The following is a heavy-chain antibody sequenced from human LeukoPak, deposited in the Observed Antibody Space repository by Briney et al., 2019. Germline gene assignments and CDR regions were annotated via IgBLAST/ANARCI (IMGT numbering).Heavy chain of an antibody. V-gene: IGHV3-23*01. CDR1: GFTFSSYA. CDR2: ISGSGGST. CDR3: AKDRGNFGDAFDV. D-gene: IGHD3-10*01. Sequence: GGSLRLSCAVSGFTFSSYAMTWVRPAPGKGLEWVSSISGSGGSTYFADSVKGRFTISRDNSKNSLYLQMNSLRAEDTAVYYCAKDRGNFGDAFDVWGQGTMVTVSS. J-gene: IGHJ3*01.